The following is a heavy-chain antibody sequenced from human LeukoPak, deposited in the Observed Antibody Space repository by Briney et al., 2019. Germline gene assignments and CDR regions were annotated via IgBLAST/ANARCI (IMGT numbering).Heavy chain of an antibody. V-gene: IGHV5-51*01. D-gene: IGHD3-22*01. J-gene: IGHJ4*02. CDR3: ARRGSSGSNDY. CDR1: GYRFTNYR. CDR2: IYPGDSDT. Sequence: GESLKISCKGSGYRFTNYRIGWVRQTPGKGLEWMGIIYPGDSDTRYSPSFQGQVTISADKSISTAYLQWSSLKASDTAMYYCARRGSSGSNDYWGQGTLVTVSS.